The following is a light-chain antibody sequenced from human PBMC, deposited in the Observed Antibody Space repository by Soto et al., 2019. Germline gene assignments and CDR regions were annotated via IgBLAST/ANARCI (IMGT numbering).Light chain of an antibody. J-gene: IGKJ5*01. CDR3: QQSYSTPIT. Sequence: DIQMTQSPSTLSASVADRATITCLASQSISSYLNWYQQKPGKAPKLMIYAASSLQSGVPSRFSGSGSGTDFTLTISSLQTEDFATYYCQQSYSTPITFGQGTRLEIK. CDR1: QSISSY. V-gene: IGKV1-39*01. CDR2: AAS.